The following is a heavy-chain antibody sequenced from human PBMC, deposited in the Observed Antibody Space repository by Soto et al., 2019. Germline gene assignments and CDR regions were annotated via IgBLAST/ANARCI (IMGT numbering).Heavy chain of an antibody. CDR1: GFTFDDYT. CDR3: AKDRGNWNYFYFDY. V-gene: IGHV3-30*18. J-gene: IGHJ4*02. CDR2: ISYDGSNK. Sequence: GGSLSLSCAASGFTFDDYTMHWVRQAPGKGLEWVAVISYDGSNKYYADSVKGRFTISRDNSKNTLYLQMNSLRPEDTAVYYCAKDRGNWNYFYFDYWGQGTLVTVSS. D-gene: IGHD1-7*01.